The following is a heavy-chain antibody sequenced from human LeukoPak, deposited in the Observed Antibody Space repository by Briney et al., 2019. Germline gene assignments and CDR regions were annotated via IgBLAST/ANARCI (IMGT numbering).Heavy chain of an antibody. CDR2: ISSSSSTI. V-gene: IGHV3-48*01. CDR1: GFTFSTYS. CDR3: ARDTSPVDN. J-gene: IGHJ4*02. Sequence: GGSLRLSCAASGFTFSTYSMSWVRQAPGKGLEWISYISSSSSTIYYADCVKGRFTISRDNAKNSLYLQMNSLRAEDTAVYYCARDTSPVDNWGQGTLVTVSS. D-gene: IGHD2/OR15-2a*01.